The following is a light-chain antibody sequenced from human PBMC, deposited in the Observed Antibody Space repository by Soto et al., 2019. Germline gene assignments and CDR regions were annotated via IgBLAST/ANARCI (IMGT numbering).Light chain of an antibody. J-gene: IGKJ1*01. V-gene: IGKV3-20*01. Sequence: EIVLTQSPGTLSLSPGERATLSCRASQSISNKYLVWYQQEPGQAPRLLIHGVSIRATGIPDRFSGSGSGTDFTLTISRLEPEDFAVYYCQLYSGSPWTFGQGTKVEIK. CDR3: QLYSGSPWT. CDR2: GVS. CDR1: QSISNKY.